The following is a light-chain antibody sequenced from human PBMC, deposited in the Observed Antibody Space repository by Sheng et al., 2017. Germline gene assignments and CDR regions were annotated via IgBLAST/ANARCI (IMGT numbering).Light chain of an antibody. V-gene: IGKV3-15*01. Sequence: EKVMTQSPATMSVFPGDRATLSCRASQSVSSNVAWYQQKPGQAPSLLIYAASTRATGIPTRFSGSGSGTEFTLTISSLQSEDLAVYYCQQYDSWPLTFGGGTE. CDR1: QSVSSN. CDR2: AAS. J-gene: IGKJ4*01. CDR3: QQYDSWPLT.